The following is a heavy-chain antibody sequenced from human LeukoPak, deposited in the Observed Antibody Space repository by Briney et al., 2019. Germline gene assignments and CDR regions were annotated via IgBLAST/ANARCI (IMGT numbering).Heavy chain of an antibody. CDR2: IYYSGST. V-gene: IGHV4-59*08. Sequence: SETLSLTCTVSGGSISSYYWSWIRQPPGKGLEWIGYIYYSGSTNYNPSLKSRVTISVDTSKNQFSLKLSSVTAADTAVYYCARLPDSSYDREHYYYYGMDVWGQGTTVTVSS. D-gene: IGHD5-12*01. J-gene: IGHJ6*02. CDR3: ARLPDSSYDREHYYYYGMDV. CDR1: GGSISSYY.